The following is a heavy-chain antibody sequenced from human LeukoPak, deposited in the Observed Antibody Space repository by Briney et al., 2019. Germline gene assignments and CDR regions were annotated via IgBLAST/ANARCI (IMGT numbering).Heavy chain of an antibody. V-gene: IGHV3-30-3*01. CDR2: ISYDGSNK. CDR1: GFTFSSYA. CDR3: ASAPYGDYGDY. Sequence: GGSLRLSCAASGFTFSSYAMHWVRQAPGKGLEWVAVISYDGSNKYYADSVKGRFTISRDNSKNTLYLQMNSLRAEDTAVYYCASAPYGDYGDYWGQETLVTVSS. J-gene: IGHJ4*02. D-gene: IGHD4-17*01.